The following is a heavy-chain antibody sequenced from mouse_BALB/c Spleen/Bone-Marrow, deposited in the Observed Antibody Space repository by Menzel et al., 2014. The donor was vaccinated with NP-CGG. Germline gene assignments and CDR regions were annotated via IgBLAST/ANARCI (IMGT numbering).Heavy chain of an antibody. V-gene: IGHV1-4*01. Sequence: QVQLQQPGAELARPGASVKMSCRASGYTFTTYTIHWVRQRPGQGLEWIGYINPSSGYTNYIQKFKDKATLTADKSSSTAYMQLSSLTSEDSAVYYCARRYDGYVFFDYWGQGTTLTVSS. CDR1: GYTFTTYT. J-gene: IGHJ2*01. CDR3: ARRYDGYVFFDY. CDR2: INPSSGYT. D-gene: IGHD2-3*01.